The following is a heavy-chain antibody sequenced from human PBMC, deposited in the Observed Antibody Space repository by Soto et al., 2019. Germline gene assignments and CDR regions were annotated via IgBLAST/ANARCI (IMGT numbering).Heavy chain of an antibody. J-gene: IGHJ6*02. CDR3: AKVTEWVWYSYGLHYAQDYYGMDV. V-gene: IGHV3-30*18. D-gene: IGHD5-18*01. CDR1: GFTFSSYG. Sequence: GGSLRLSCAASGFTFSSYGMHWVRQAPGKGLEWVAVISYDGSNKYYADSVKGRFTISRDNSKNTLYLQMNSLRAEDTAVYYCAKVTEWVWYSYGLHYAQDYYGMDVWGQGTTVTVSS. CDR2: ISYDGSNK.